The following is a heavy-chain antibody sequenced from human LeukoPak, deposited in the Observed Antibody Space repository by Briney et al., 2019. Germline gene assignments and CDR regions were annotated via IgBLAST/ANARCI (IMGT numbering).Heavy chain of an antibody. J-gene: IGHJ3*02. CDR2: IYHSGST. D-gene: IGHD3-22*01. Sequence: SETLSLTCAVSGYSISSGYYWDWFRQPPGKGLEWIGTIYHSGSTYYNPSLKSRVTMSVDTSKNQFSLKLSSVTAADTAVYYCARVRYDSSGYYWDAFDIWGQGTMVTVSS. V-gene: IGHV4-38-2*01. CDR3: ARVRYDSSGYYWDAFDI. CDR1: GYSISSGYY.